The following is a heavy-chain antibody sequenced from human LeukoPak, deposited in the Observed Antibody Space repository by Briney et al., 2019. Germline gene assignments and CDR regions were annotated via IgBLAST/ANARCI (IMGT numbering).Heavy chain of an antibody. V-gene: IGHV4-31*03. CDR3: ARGSPFHFFDY. Sequence: PSETLSLTCTVSGGSISSGGYYWSWIRQHPGKGLEWIGYIYYSGSTYCNPSLKSRVTISVDTSKNQFSLKLSSVTAADTAVYYCARGSPFHFFDYWGQGTLVTVSS. J-gene: IGHJ4*02. CDR2: IYYSGST. CDR1: GGSISSGGYY. D-gene: IGHD3-3*02.